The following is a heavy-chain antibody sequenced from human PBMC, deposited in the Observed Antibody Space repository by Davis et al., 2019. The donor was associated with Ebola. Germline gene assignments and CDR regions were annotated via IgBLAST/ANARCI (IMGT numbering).Heavy chain of an antibody. V-gene: IGHV1-2*06. CDR1: GYTFTDYN. Sequence: ASVKVSCKASGYTFTDYNIHWMRQAPGQGLEWLGRVILKSGATNYAQKFQGRVTMNRDTSISTVYMELSSLRYDDTADYYCARGHNYAHEYWGQGTLVTVSS. D-gene: IGHD4-11*01. CDR2: VILKSGAT. CDR3: ARGHNYAHEY. J-gene: IGHJ4*02.